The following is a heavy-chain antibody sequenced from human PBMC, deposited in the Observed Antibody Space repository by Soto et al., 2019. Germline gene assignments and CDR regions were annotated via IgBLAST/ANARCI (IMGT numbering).Heavy chain of an antibody. CDR2: MNPNSGNT. V-gene: IGHV1-8*01. D-gene: IGHD1-1*01. J-gene: IGHJ6*02. CDR1: GYTFTSYD. Sequence: QVQLVQSGAEVKKPGASVKVSCKASGYTFTSYDINWVRQATGQGLEWMGWMNPNSGNTGYAQKFQGRVTMTRNNSISTAYMELSSLRSEDTAVYYCARWPAGYYYYGMDVWGQGTTVTVSS. CDR3: ARWPAGYYYYGMDV.